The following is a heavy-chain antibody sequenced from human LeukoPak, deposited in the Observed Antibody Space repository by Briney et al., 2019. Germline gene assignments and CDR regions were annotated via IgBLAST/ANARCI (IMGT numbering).Heavy chain of an antibody. CDR1: GGSISSYY. J-gene: IGHJ6*02. V-gene: IGHV4-59*01. CDR2: IYYSGST. Sequence: SETLSLTCTVSGGSISSYYWSWIRQPPGKGLEWIGYIYYSGSTNYNPSLKSRVTISVDTSKNQFSLKLSSVTAADTAVYYCARDGEMTTVTTGDGYYYYYGMDVWGQGTTVTVSS. D-gene: IGHD4-17*01. CDR3: ARDGEMTTVTTGDGYYYYYGMDV.